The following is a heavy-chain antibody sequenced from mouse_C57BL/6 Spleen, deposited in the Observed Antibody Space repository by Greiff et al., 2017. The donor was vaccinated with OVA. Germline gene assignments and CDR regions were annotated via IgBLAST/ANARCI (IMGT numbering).Heavy chain of an antibody. CDR1: GFTFSSYT. CDR2: ISGGGGNT. J-gene: IGHJ2*01. CDR3: ARDDYDGYFDY. V-gene: IGHV5-9*01. Sequence: EVQLVESGGGLVKPGGSLKLSCAASGFTFSSYTMSWVRQTPEKRLEWVATISGGGGNTYYPDSVKGRFTISRDNAKNTLYLQMSSLRSEDTALYYCARDDYDGYFDYWGQGTTLTVSS. D-gene: IGHD2-4*01.